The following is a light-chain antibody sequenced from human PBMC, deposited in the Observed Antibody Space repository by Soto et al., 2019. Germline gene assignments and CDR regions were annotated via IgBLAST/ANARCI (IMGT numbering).Light chain of an antibody. CDR1: SGDIGSYNR. Sequence: QSVLTQPASVSGSPGQSITISCTGTSGDIGSYNRVSWYQQHPAKAPKLIIYEVTDRPSGVSNRFSGSKSGNTASLTITGLQAEDEAEYYFSSYTNISTRAFVFGTGTKVTVL. J-gene: IGLJ1*01. CDR2: EVT. V-gene: IGLV2-14*01. CDR3: SSYTNISTRAFV.